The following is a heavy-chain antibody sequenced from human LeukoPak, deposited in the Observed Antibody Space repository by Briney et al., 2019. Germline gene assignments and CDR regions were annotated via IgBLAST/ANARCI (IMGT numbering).Heavy chain of an antibody. J-gene: IGHJ3*02. Sequence: SETLSLTCTVSGGSISSYYWSWIRQPPGKGLEWIGYIYYSGSTNYNPSLKSRVTISVDTSKNQFSLKLSSVTAADTAVYYCAREGYCSGGSCEDAFDIWGQGTMVTVSS. CDR1: GGSISSYY. CDR3: AREGYCSGGSCEDAFDI. V-gene: IGHV4-59*01. CDR2: IYYSGST. D-gene: IGHD2-15*01.